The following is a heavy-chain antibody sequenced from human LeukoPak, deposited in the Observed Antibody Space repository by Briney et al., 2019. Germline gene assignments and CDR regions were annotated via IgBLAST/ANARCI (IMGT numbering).Heavy chain of an antibody. CDR3: ARHQGSGSYYNCLDY. J-gene: IGHJ4*02. V-gene: IGHV4-39*01. D-gene: IGHD3-10*01. CDR1: GGSISSSSYY. Sequence: SETLSLTCTVSGGSISSSSYYWGWIRQPPGKGLEWIGSIYYSGSTYYNPSLKSRVTISVDTSKNRISLKLSSVTAADTALYYCARHQGSGSYYNCLDYWGQGTLVTVSS. CDR2: IYYSGST.